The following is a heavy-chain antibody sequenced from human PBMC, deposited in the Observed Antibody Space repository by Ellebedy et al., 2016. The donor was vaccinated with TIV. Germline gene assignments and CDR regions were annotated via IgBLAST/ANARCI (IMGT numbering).Heavy chain of an antibody. Sequence: PGGSLRLSCVASGFTFSGYAMSWVRQAPGKGLEWVSGINNGGRTTSYADSVKGRFTISRDNSRSTLYLQMNSLRAEDSVVYYCAKDMVFGDGKWEIDVWGQGTTVTVPS. CDR3: AKDMVFGDGKWEIDV. CDR1: GFTFSGYA. J-gene: IGHJ6*02. V-gene: IGHV3-23*01. CDR2: INNGGRTT. D-gene: IGHD1-26*01.